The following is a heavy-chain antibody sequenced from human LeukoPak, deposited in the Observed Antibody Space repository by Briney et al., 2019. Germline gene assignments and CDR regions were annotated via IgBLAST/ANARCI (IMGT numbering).Heavy chain of an antibody. D-gene: IGHD6-13*01. J-gene: IGHJ6*02. CDR2: INPNSGGT. CDR3: ASTIAAAGPLGYYYGMDV. CDR1: GYTFTGYY. Sequence: ASVKVSCKASGYTFTGYYMHWVRQAPGQGLEWMGWINPNSGGTNYAQKFQGRVTMTRDTSISTAYMELSRLRSEDTAVYYCASTIAAAGPLGYYYGMDVWGQGTTVTVSS. V-gene: IGHV1-2*02.